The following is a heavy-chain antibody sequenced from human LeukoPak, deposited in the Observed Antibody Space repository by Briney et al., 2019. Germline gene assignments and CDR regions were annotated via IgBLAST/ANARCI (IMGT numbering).Heavy chain of an antibody. D-gene: IGHD3-22*01. CDR3: ARHKSYYDSSGYGYFDY. V-gene: IGHV4-34*01. J-gene: IGHJ4*02. Sequence: SETLSLTCAVYGGSFSGYYWSWIRQPPGKGLEWIGEINHSGSTNYNPSLKSRVTISVDTSKNQFSLKLSSVTAADTAVYYCARHKSYYDSSGYGYFDYWGQGTLVTVSS. CDR1: GGSFSGYY. CDR2: INHSGST.